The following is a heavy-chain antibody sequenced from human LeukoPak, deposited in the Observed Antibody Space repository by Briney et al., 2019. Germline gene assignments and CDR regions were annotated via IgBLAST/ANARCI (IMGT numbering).Heavy chain of an antibody. J-gene: IGHJ4*02. V-gene: IGHV3-30*18. Sequence: GRSLRLSCAASGFTFSSYGMHWVRQAPGKGLEWVAVISYDGSNKYYADSVKGRFTISRDNSKNTLYLQMNSLRAEDTAVYYSAKGPTPPYYDILTGYLDYWGQGTLVTVSS. CDR3: AKGPTPPYYDILTGYLDY. D-gene: IGHD3-9*01. CDR1: GFTFSSYG. CDR2: ISYDGSNK.